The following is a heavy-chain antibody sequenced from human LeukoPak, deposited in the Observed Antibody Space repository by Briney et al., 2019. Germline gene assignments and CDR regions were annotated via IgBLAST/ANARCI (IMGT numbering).Heavy chain of an antibody. CDR3: AGDLRWIGIAAAETYYYYYYMDV. Sequence: GASVKVSCKASGYTFTGYYMHWVRQAPGQGLEWMGWINPNSGGTNYAQKFQGRVTMTRDTSISTAYMELSRLRSDDTAVYYCAGDLRWIGIAAAETYYYYYYMDVWGKGTTVTVSS. J-gene: IGHJ6*03. CDR2: INPNSGGT. V-gene: IGHV1-2*02. CDR1: GYTFTGYY. D-gene: IGHD6-13*01.